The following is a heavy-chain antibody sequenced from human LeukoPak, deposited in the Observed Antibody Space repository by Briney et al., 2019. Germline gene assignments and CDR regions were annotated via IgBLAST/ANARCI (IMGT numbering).Heavy chain of an antibody. Sequence: GASVKVSCKASGGTFSSYTISWVRQAPEQGLEWMGRIIPILGIANYAQKFQGRVTITADKSTSTAYMELSSLRSEDTAVYYCARVEAGGYYYEGSDYWGRGTLVTVSS. CDR1: GGTFSSYT. V-gene: IGHV1-69*02. D-gene: IGHD3-22*01. CDR2: IIPILGIA. CDR3: ARVEAGGYYYEGSDY. J-gene: IGHJ4*02.